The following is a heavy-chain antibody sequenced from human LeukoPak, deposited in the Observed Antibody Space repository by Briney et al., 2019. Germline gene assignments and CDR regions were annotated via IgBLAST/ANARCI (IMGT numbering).Heavy chain of an antibody. CDR3: AIATGNYYGDFAY. J-gene: IGHJ4*02. V-gene: IGHV4-39*01. D-gene: IGHD1-26*01. CDR2: IYYRGTT. Sequence: SETLSLTCTVSGVSNYWGWIRQPPGKGLEWIGSIYYRGTTYYNPSLKSRVTISVDTSKNQFSLRLNSVTAADTAVYYCAIATGNYYGDFAYGARETLVPVPS. CDR1: GVSNY.